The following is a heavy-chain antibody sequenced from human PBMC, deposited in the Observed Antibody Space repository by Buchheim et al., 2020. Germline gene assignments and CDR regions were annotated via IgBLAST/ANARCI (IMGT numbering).Heavy chain of an antibody. Sequence: QVQLQQWGAGLLKPSETLSLTCAVYGGSFSGYYWSWIRQPPGKGLEWIGEINHSGSTNYNPSLKSRVTISVDTSKNQFSLKLSSVTAADTAVDYCARSYSSGWTLETFDYWGQGTL. CDR1: GGSFSGYY. D-gene: IGHD6-19*01. J-gene: IGHJ4*02. CDR3: ARSYSSGWTLETFDY. CDR2: INHSGST. V-gene: IGHV4-34*01.